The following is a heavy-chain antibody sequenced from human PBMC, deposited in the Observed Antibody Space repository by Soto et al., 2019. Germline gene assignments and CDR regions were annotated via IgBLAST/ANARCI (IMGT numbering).Heavy chain of an antibody. J-gene: IGHJ4*02. CDR1: GYTFTRYG. CDR2: ISAYNGNT. Sequence: ASVKVSCKASGYTFTRYGISWVRQAPGQALEWMGWISAYNGNTNYAQKLQGRVTMTTDTSTSTAYMELRSLRSDDTAVYYCARDGEAYYYDSSGDFDYWGQGTLVTVSS. V-gene: IGHV1-18*01. CDR3: ARDGEAYYYDSSGDFDY. D-gene: IGHD3-22*01.